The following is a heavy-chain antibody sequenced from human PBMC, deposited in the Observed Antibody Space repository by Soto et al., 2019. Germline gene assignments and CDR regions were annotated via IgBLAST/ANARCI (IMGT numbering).Heavy chain of an antibody. CDR1: GFTVSSNY. D-gene: IGHD3-9*01. CDR2: IYSGGST. V-gene: IGHV3-66*01. CDR3: ASRKLRYFDWLPDY. Sequence: GGSLRLSCAASGFTVSSNYMSWVRQAPGKGLEWVSVIYSGGSTYYADSVKGRFTISRDNSKNTLYLQMNSLRAEDTAVYYCASRKLRYFDWLPDYWGQGTLVTVSS. J-gene: IGHJ4*02.